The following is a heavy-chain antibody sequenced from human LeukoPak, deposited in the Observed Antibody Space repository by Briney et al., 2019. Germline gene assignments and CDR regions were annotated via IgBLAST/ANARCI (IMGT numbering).Heavy chain of an antibody. CDR1: GYTFTGYY. CDR3: ARDVGALSSGWSRYYYYYGMDV. Sequence: ASVKVSCKASGYTFTGYYMHWVRQAPGQGLEWMGWINPNSGGTNYAQKFQGRVTMTRDTSINTAYMELSRLRSDDTAVYYCARDVGALSSGWSRYYYYYGMDVWGQGTTVTVSS. V-gene: IGHV1-2*02. J-gene: IGHJ6*02. D-gene: IGHD6-19*01. CDR2: INPNSGGT.